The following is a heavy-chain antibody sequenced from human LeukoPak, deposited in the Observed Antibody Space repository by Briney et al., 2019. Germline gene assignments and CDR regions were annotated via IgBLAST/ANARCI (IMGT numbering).Heavy chain of an antibody. CDR1: GFTFSGNW. D-gene: IGHD5-12*01. J-gene: IGHJ6*02. CDR2: LDSDASIT. V-gene: IGHV3-74*01. Sequence: GGSLRLSCAASGFTFSGNWMHWVRQAPGKGLVWVSRLDSDASITNYADSVKGRFTISSDNAKNTLYLQMNSLTAEDTAVYYCARAPGYSGYFYGMDVWSQGTTVTVSS. CDR3: ARAPGYSGYFYGMDV.